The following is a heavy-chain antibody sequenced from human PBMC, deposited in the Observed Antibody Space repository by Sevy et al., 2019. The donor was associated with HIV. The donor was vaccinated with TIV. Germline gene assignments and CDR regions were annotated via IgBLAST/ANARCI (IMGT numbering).Heavy chain of an antibody. CDR3: ARGNLAMTARWGHAFDI. Sequence: SETLSLTCTVSGVSVSGDSYYWSWIRQPPGKGLEWIGYMLYHSETTNYNPSLKSRVTISLHTSKNQLSLTLTSVTAADTALYYCARGNLAMTARWGHAFDIWGQGTMVTVSS. D-gene: IGHD2-21*02. V-gene: IGHV4-61*01. J-gene: IGHJ3*02. CDR1: GVSVSGDSYY. CDR2: MLYHSETT.